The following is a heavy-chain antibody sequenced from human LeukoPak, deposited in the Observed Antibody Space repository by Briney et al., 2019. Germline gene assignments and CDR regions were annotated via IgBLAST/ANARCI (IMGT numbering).Heavy chain of an antibody. CDR3: ARDFGGTFAVHY. Sequence: QPGGSLRLSCAASGFTFSSYWMHRVRQAPGKGLVWVSRINTDGSSTTYADSVRGRLTISRDNAKNTLYLQMNSLRAEDTAVYYCARDFGGTFAVHYWGQGTLVTVSS. CDR2: INTDGSST. D-gene: IGHD4-23*01. J-gene: IGHJ4*02. CDR1: GFTFSSYW. V-gene: IGHV3-74*01.